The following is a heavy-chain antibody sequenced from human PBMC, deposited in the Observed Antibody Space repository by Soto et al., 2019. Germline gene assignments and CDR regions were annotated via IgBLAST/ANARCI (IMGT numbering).Heavy chain of an antibody. J-gene: IGHJ3*02. Sequence: GGSLRLSCAGSGFIFSNAWMNWVRQSPGKGLAWVGRIKSRPDGGATDYAGPVNGRFIISRDDSKNTVYLHMDSLKTEDTAVYYCATGRAFDIWGQGTMVTVSS. CDR1: GFIFSNAW. CDR3: ATGRAFDI. V-gene: IGHV3-15*07. CDR2: IKSRPDGGAT.